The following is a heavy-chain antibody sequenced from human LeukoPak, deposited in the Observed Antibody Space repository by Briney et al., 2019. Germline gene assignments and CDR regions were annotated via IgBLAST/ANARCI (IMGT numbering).Heavy chain of an antibody. J-gene: IGHJ5*02. CDR1: GFTFSSYA. CDR2: ISGSGDGT. CDR3: AKEPSYCTNGVCYSRVFDR. V-gene: IGHV3-23*01. D-gene: IGHD2-8*01. Sequence: GGSLRLSCAASGFTFSSYAMSWVRQAPGKGLEWVSAISGSGDGTYYADSVKGQFTISRDNSENTLYLQMSGLRAEDTAVYYCAKEPSYCTNGVCYSRVFDRWGQGTLVTVSS.